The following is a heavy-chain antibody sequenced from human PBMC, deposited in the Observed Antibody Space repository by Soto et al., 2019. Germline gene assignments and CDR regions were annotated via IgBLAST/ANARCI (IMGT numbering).Heavy chain of an antibody. CDR2: INSDGSST. J-gene: IGHJ4*02. CDR1: GFTFRSYW. Sequence: EVQLVESGGGLVQPGGSLRLSCAASGFTFRSYWMQWVRQAPGNGLVWVSWINSDGSSTSYADYVKGRFTISRDNAKNTLYLQMNSLRAEDTAVYYCASGGSSLNFDSWGQGTLVTVSS. D-gene: IGHD6-6*01. CDR3: ASGGSSLNFDS. V-gene: IGHV3-74*01.